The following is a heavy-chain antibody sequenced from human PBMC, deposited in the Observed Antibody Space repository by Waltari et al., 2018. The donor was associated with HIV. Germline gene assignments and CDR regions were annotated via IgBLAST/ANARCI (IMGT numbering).Heavy chain of an antibody. V-gene: IGHV3-15*01. CDR3: TTVSHDFWSGYYYDYFDH. Sequence: EVQLVESGGGLVKPGGPLRSSCVVSGVTFTNSWMRCFRQAPGKGLEWVGRIKSKTDGGTTDYAAPVKGKFYISRDDSKNRVFLQRNSLKTEDTAVYYCTTVSHDFWSGYYYDYFDHWGQGTLATVSS. CDR2: IKSKTDGGTT. J-gene: IGHJ4*02. D-gene: IGHD3-3*01. CDR1: GVTFTNSW.